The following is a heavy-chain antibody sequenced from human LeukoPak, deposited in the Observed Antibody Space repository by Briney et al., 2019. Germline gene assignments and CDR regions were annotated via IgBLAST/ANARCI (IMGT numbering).Heavy chain of an antibody. V-gene: IGHV4-59*08. D-gene: IGHD6-13*01. J-gene: IGHJ4*02. Sequence: SETLSLTCTVSGGSISSYYWSWIRQPSGKGLEWIGYIYYSGSTNYNPSLKSRVTISVDTSKNQFSLKLSSVTAADTAVYYCARSTKGSGYSSSWPTSFDYWGQGTLVTVSS. CDR2: IYYSGST. CDR3: ARSTKGSGYSSSWPTSFDY. CDR1: GGSISSYY.